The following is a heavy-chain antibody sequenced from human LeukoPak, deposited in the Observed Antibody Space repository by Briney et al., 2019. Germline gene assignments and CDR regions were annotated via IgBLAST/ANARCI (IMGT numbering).Heavy chain of an antibody. V-gene: IGHV4-30-4*01. D-gene: IGHD2-2*01. J-gene: IGHJ4*02. CDR2: IYYSGST. CDR1: GGSISSGDYY. Sequence: PSQTLSLTCTVSGGSISSGDYYWSWIRQPPGKGLEWIGYIYYSGSTYYNPPLKSRVTISVDTSKNQFSLKLSSVTAADTAVYYCASEGYCSSTSCPLDYWGQGTLVTVSS. CDR3: ASEGYCSSTSCPLDY.